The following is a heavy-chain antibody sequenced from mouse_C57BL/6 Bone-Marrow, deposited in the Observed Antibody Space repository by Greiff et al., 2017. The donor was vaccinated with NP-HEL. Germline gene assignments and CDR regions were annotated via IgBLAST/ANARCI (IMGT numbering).Heavy chain of an antibody. V-gene: IGHV1-81*01. J-gene: IGHJ2*01. CDR1: GYTFTSYG. D-gene: IGHD2-3*01. Sequence: QVQLQQSGAELARPGASVKLSCKASGYTFTSYGISWVKQRTGQGLEWIGEIYHRSGNTYYNEKFKGKATLTADKSSSTAYMELRSLTSEDSAVYFCARWLLRSYWGQGTTLTVSS. CDR3: ARWLLRSY. CDR2: IYHRSGNT.